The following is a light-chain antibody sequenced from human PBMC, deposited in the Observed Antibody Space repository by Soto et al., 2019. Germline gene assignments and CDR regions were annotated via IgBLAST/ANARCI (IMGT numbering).Light chain of an antibody. CDR2: GAS. CDR1: QSVSSSY. V-gene: IGKV3-20*01. J-gene: IGKJ1*01. CDR3: QQYGSSPRT. Sequence: EIVLTQSPGTLSLSPGESATLSCRASQSVSSSYLAWDQQKPGQAPRLLIYGASSRATGIPDRFSGSGSGTDFTLTISRLEPEEVAVYSCQQYGSSPRTFGQGTKVEIK.